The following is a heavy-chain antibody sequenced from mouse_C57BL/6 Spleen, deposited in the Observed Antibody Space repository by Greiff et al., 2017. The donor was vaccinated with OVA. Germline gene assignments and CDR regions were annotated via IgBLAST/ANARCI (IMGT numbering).Heavy chain of an antibody. D-gene: IGHD1-1*01. CDR3: TTYYGSSYTFAY. CDR1: GFTFSDAW. J-gene: IGHJ3*01. CDR2: IRNKANNHAT. Sequence: EVQLQESGGGLVQPGGSMKLSCAASGFTFSDAWMDWVRQSPEKGLEWVAEIRNKANNHATYYAESVKGRFTISRDDSKSSVYLQMNSLRAEDTGIYYCTTYYGSSYTFAYWGQGTLVTVSA. V-gene: IGHV6-6*01.